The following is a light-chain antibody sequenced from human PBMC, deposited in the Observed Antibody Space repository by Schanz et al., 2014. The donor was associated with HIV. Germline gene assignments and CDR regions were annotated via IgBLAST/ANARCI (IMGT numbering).Light chain of an antibody. CDR3: QHYGSS. Sequence: EIVLTQSPGTLSLSPGERGTLSCRASQSVKSNFIGWYQQKPGQAPRLLIYGASSRATGIPDRFSGSGSGTDFTLTISRLEPEDFAVYYCQHYGSSFGPGTKVDIK. V-gene: IGKV3-20*01. CDR2: GAS. CDR1: QSVKSNF. J-gene: IGKJ3*01.